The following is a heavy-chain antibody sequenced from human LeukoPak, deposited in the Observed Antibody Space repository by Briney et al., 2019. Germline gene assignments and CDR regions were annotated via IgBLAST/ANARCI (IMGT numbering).Heavy chain of an antibody. J-gene: IGHJ3*02. Sequence: ASVKVSCKASGYTFTSYDINWVRQATGQGLEWMGWMNPNSGNTGYAQKFQGRVTMTRNTSISTAYMELSSLRSEDTAVYYCARVKVRGVIVISLRYDAFDIWGQGTMVTVSS. CDR1: GYTFTSYD. V-gene: IGHV1-8*01. CDR3: ARVKVRGVIVISLRYDAFDI. CDR2: MNPNSGNT. D-gene: IGHD3-10*01.